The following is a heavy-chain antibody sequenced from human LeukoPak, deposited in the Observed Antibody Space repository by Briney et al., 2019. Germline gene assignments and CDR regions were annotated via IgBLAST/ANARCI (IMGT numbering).Heavy chain of an antibody. CDR1: GYSFTSYW. Sequence: GESLKISGKCSGYSFTSYWIGWVRQMPGKGLEWMGIIYPGDPNTRYSPSFQGHVTISASKYLSTPYLRLISLTATDPVISYRARRDSSGGRAFDIWGQGTMVTVSS. V-gene: IGHV5-51*01. CDR2: IYPGDPNT. CDR3: ARRDSSGGRAFDI. J-gene: IGHJ3*02. D-gene: IGHD6-19*01.